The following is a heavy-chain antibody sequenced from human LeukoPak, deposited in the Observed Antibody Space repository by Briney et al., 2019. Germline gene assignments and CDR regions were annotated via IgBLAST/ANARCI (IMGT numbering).Heavy chain of an antibody. V-gene: IGHV3-53*01. CDR1: GFAVTSNY. CDR2: IYSGGDI. Sequence: GGSLRLSCAASGFAVTSNYMSWVRQAPGKGLEWVSGIYSGGDIYYADSVKGRFTISRDNYKNILFLQMDSLRADDTAVYYCARDPYLSSGFNWGQGTLVTVSS. CDR3: ARDPYLSSGFN. D-gene: IGHD3-22*01. J-gene: IGHJ4*02.